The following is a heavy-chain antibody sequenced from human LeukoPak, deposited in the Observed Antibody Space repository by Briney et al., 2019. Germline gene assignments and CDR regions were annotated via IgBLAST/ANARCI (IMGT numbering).Heavy chain of an antibody. CDR1: GFTFSSYD. CDR2: IGTAGDT. J-gene: IGHJ3*02. V-gene: IGHV3-13*01. Sequence: QAGGSLRLSCAASGFTFSSYDMHWVRQATGEGLEWVSAIGTAGDTYYPGSVKGRFTISRENAKNSLYLQMNSLRAGDTAVYYCARESRGAGWGAFDIWGQGTMVTVSS. CDR3: ARESRGAGWGAFDI. D-gene: IGHD5-24*01.